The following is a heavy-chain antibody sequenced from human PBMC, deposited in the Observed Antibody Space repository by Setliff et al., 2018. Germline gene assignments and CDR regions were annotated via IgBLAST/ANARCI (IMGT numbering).Heavy chain of an antibody. J-gene: IGHJ4*02. V-gene: IGHV3-23*01. CDR2: ITDDGGTT. Sequence: GGSLRLSCRTSGFTFSSYTMNWVRQAPGKGLEWVSAITDDGGTTHYAGSVMGRFTIARDNSNSALYPQMHSLRVDDTALYYCAKSSGSSSSTNLEYLGPGTLVTVSS. D-gene: IGHD6-6*01. CDR3: AKSSGSSSSTNLEY. CDR1: GFTFSSYT.